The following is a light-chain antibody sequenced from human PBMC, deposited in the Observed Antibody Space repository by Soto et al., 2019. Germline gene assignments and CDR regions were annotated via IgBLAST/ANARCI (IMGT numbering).Light chain of an antibody. V-gene: IGKV3D-20*02. Sequence: EIVLTHSPGTLSLSPGERATLSCRASQSVSSSYLAWYQQKPGQAPRLLIYDTSNRATGIPARFSGSGSGTDFTLTISSLETEDFAVYYCQQRSDWPSTFGQGTKVDIK. CDR2: DTS. CDR1: QSVSSSY. CDR3: QQRSDWPST. J-gene: IGKJ1*01.